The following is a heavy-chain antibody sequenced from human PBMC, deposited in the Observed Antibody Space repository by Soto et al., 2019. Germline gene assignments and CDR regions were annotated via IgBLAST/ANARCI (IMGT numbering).Heavy chain of an antibody. V-gene: IGHV4-59*01. D-gene: IGHD3-3*01. J-gene: IGHJ4*02. CDR3: AGFTFFGVVVDY. Sequence: SETLSLTCTVSGGSISSYYWSWIRQPPGKGLEWIGYIYYSGSTNYNPSLKSRVTISVDTSKNQFSLKLSSVTAADTAVYYCAGFTFFGVVVDYWGQGTRVTVSS. CDR2: IYYSGST. CDR1: GGSISSYY.